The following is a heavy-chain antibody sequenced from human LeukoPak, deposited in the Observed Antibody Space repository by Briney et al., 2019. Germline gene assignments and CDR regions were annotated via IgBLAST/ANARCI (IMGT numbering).Heavy chain of an antibody. V-gene: IGHV1-69*01. Sequence: SSVKVSRKASGGTFSSYAISWVRQAPGQGLEWVGGSIPILGTANYAQKFQGSVTITADESTSTAYMELSSLRSEDTAVYYCARCNEYCSSTSCLYYYGMDVWGKGTTVTVSS. CDR2: SIPILGTA. J-gene: IGHJ6*04. D-gene: IGHD2-2*01. CDR3: ARCNEYCSSTSCLYYYGMDV. CDR1: GGTFSSYA.